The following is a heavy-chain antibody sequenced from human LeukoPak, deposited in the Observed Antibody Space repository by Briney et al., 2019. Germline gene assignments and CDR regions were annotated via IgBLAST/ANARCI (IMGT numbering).Heavy chain of an antibody. D-gene: IGHD3-16*02. J-gene: IGHJ5*02. Sequence: PGGSLRLSCAASGFTFSSYAMSWVRQAPGKGLEWVSAISGSGGSTYYADSVKGRFTISRDNSKNTLYLQMNSLRAEDTAVYYCAKVGEYYDYVWGSYRTIGNWFDPWGQGTLVTVSS. CDR3: AKVGEYYDYVWGSYRTIGNWFDP. CDR1: GFTFSSYA. V-gene: IGHV3-23*01. CDR2: ISGSGGST.